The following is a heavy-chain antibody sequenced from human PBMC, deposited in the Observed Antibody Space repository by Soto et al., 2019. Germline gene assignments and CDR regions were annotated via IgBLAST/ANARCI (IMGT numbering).Heavy chain of an antibody. V-gene: IGHV4-34*02. CDR2: IIHTGST. CDR3: GRARTPLSGALDI. J-gene: IGHJ3*02. D-gene: IGHD6-25*01. CDR1: GGSFSGYY. Sequence: QVHLQQWGAGLLKPSETLSLSCGVYGGSFSGYYWTWIRQPPGKGLEWIGEIIHTGSTNYNPSLGGRSTISVDAPKRHFSQRLISVTAGYPHVYHWGRARTPLSGALDISGQGKMLTVSS.